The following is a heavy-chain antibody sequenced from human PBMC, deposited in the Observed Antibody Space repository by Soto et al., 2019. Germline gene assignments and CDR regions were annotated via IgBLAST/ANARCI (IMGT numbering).Heavy chain of an antibody. CDR2: ISYDGSNK. CDR1: GFTFSNYG. Sequence: PGGSLRLSCTASGFTFSNYGMHWVRQAPGKGLKWVAVISYDGSNKYYADSVKGRFTISRDNSKNTLYVQMNSLRAEDTAVYYCARGLSQYDFWSGYVDYWGQGTLVTVSS. CDR3: ARGLSQYDFWSGYVDY. V-gene: IGHV3-30-3*01. D-gene: IGHD3-3*01. J-gene: IGHJ4*02.